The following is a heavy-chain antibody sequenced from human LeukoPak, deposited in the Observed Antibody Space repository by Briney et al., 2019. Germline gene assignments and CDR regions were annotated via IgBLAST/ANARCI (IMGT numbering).Heavy chain of an antibody. Sequence: ASVKVSCKASGYTFTSYAMNWVRQAPGQGLEWMGWINTNTGNPTYAQGFTGRIVFSLDTSVSTAYLQISSLKAEDTAVYYCASWRTQLLYDAFDIWGQGTMVTVSS. CDR2: INTNTGNP. CDR3: ASWRTQLLYDAFDI. CDR1: GYTFTSYA. D-gene: IGHD2-2*01. V-gene: IGHV7-4-1*02. J-gene: IGHJ3*02.